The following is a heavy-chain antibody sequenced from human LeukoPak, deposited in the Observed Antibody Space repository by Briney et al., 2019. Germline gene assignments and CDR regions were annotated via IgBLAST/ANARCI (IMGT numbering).Heavy chain of an antibody. V-gene: IGHV4-39*07. J-gene: IGHJ4*02. CDR1: GGSISSSSYY. D-gene: IGHD3-16*02. CDR3: ARDAGLGELSSVFDY. CDR2: IYYSGST. Sequence: PSETLSLTCTVSGGSISSSSYYWGWIRQPPGKGLEWIGSIYYSGSTYYNPSLKSRVTISVDTSKNQFSLKLSSVTAADTAVYYCARDAGLGELSSVFDYWGQGTLVTVSS.